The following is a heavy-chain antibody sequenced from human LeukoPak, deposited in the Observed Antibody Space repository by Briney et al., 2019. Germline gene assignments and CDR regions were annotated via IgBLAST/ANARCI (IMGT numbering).Heavy chain of an antibody. CDR2: ISGSGGST. CDR3: AKDYSPGPAYYFDY. D-gene: IGHD1-1*01. J-gene: IGHJ4*02. Sequence: GGSLRLSCAASGFTFSSYAMSWVGQAPGKGLEWVSAISGSGGSTYYADSVKGRFTISRDNSKNTLYLQMNSLRAEDTAVYYCAKDYSPGPAYYFDYWGQGTLVTVSS. CDR1: GFTFSSYA. V-gene: IGHV3-23*01.